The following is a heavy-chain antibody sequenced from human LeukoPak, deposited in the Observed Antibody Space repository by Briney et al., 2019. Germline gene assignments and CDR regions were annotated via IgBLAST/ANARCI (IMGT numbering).Heavy chain of an antibody. J-gene: IGHJ6*04. V-gene: IGHV1-69*01. CDR3: AAPRYSSGWSGGSYGMDV. Sequence: SSVSVSCKASGCTFSSYAISWVRQAPGQGLEWMGGIIPIFGTANYAQKFQGRVTITADESTSTAYMELSSLRSEDTAVYYCAAPRYSSGWSGGSYGMDVWGKGTTVTVSS. CDR1: GCTFSSYA. D-gene: IGHD6-19*01. CDR2: IIPIFGTA.